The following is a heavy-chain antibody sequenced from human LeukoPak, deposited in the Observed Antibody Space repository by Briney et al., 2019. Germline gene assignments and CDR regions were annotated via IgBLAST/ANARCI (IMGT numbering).Heavy chain of an antibody. D-gene: IGHD3-22*01. CDR3: AKGNTYYYDTSGYYSYFDY. CDR1: GFTFSTYS. J-gene: IGHJ4*02. CDR2: ISASSSNT. Sequence: GGSLRLSCAASGFTFSTYSMSWVRQAPGKGLEWVSAISASSSNTYDADSVKGRFTISRDNSKKTLYLQMNSLRAEDTAVYYCAKGNTYYYDTSGYYSYFDYWGQGTLVTVSS. V-gene: IGHV3-23*01.